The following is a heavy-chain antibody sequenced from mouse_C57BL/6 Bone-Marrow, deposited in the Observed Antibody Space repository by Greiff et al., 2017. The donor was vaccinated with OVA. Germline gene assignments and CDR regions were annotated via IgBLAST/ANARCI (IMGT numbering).Heavy chain of an antibody. D-gene: IGHD1-2*01. Sequence: LVEPGASVKISCQASGYAFSSSWMNWVKQRPGKGLEWIGRIYPGDGDTNYNGKFKGKATLTADESSSTAYMQLSSLTSEDSAVYFCAITTARVNYWGQGTTLTVSS. J-gene: IGHJ2*01. CDR1: GYAFSSSW. CDR2: IYPGDGDT. V-gene: IGHV1-82*01. CDR3: AITTARVNY.